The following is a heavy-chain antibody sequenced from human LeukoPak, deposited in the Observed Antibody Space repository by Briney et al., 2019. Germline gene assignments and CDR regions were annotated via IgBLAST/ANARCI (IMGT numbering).Heavy chain of an antibody. V-gene: IGHV4-4*07. CDR1: GGSISGYY. CDR3: ARESGSMRWFDP. D-gene: IGHD6-25*01. J-gene: IGHJ5*02. Sequence: PSETLSLTCTVSGGSISGYYWSWIRQPAGKGLEWIGRMSTSGNSNYITSLVSRVTMSVDTSKNQFSLNLSSVTAADTAVYYCARESGSMRWFDPWGQGTLVTVSS. CDR2: MSTSGNS.